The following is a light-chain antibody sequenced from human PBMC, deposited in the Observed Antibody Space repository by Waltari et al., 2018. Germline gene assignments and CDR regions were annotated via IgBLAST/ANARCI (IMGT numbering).Light chain of an antibody. J-gene: IGLJ2*01. Sequence: SYELTQPPSVSVSPGQTATITCSGDALPKQYAFWYQQKPGQAPGLVTDKDTERPSGIPDRFSCSTSGTTVTLTISGVQAEDEADYYCQSADSTSTHVVFGGGTKLTVL. V-gene: IGLV3-25*03. CDR3: QSADSTSTHVV. CDR2: KDT. CDR1: ALPKQY.